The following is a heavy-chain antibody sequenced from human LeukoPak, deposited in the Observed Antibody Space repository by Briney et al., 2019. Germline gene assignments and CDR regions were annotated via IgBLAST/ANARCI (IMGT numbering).Heavy chain of an antibody. V-gene: IGHV3-7*01. CDR2: MNIDGSEK. CDR1: GFTVSSNY. Sequence: GSLRLSCAASGFTVSSNYMCWVRQAPGKRPEWVANMNIDGSEKYYADSVKGRFSISRDNARNSVYLQMASLRVEDTAVYYCARDPVEWELLLDYWGQGTLVTVSS. CDR3: ARDPVEWELLLDY. D-gene: IGHD1-26*01. J-gene: IGHJ4*02.